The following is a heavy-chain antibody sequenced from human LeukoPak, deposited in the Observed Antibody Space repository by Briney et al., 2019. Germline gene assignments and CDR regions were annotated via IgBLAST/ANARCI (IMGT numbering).Heavy chain of an antibody. J-gene: IGHJ4*02. D-gene: IGHD2-21*01. CDR2: IWYDGSKK. V-gene: IGHV3-30*02. CDR1: GFTFNIYG. CDR3: AKDVNAYCSGDCSDY. Sequence: GGSLRLSCAASGFTFNIYGMHWVRQAPGKGLEWVASIWYDGSKKYYADSVKGRFTISRDNSKNMVSLEMNSLRTEDTAVYYCAKDVNAYCSGDCSDYWGQGTLVTVSS.